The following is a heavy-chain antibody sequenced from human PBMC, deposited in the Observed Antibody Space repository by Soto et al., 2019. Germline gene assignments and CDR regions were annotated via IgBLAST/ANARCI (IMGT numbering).Heavy chain of an antibody. CDR2: INPSGST. J-gene: IGHJ6*02. CDR3: ARGRRHPPFRLGYSYGYDYYYGMDV. V-gene: IGHV4-34*01. CDR1: GGSFSGYY. D-gene: IGHD5-18*01. Sequence: SETLSLTCAVYGGSFSGYYWSWIRQPPGKGLEWIGQINPSGSTNYNPSLKSRVTISVDTSKNQFSLKLSSVTAADTAVYYCARGRRHPPFRLGYSYGYDYYYGMDVWGQGTTVTVYS.